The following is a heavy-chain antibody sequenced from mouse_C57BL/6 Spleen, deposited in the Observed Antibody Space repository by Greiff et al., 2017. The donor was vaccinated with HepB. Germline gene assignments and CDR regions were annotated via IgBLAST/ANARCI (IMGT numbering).Heavy chain of an antibody. CDR2: ISSGSSTI. J-gene: IGHJ4*01. V-gene: IGHV5-17*01. CDR1: GFTFSDYG. D-gene: IGHD1-1*01. CDR3: ARGYYGSSQYYYAMDY. Sequence: VQLKESGGGLVKPGGSLKLSCAASGFTFSDYGMHWVRQAPEKGLEWVAYISSGSSTIYYADTVKGRFTISRDNAKNTLFLQMTSLRSEDTAMYYCARGYYGSSQYYYAMDYWGQGTSVTVSS.